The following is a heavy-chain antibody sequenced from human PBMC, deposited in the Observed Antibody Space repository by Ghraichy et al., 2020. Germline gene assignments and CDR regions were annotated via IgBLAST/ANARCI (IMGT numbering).Heavy chain of an antibody. Sequence: GGSLRLSCTASGFTFADYAVSWVRQAPGKGLEWVGFIRTKTYGGTTEYAASVKGRFTISRDDSKSIAYLQMNSLKTEDTAVYYCTRDYYDSSGYSAYYYYGMDVWGQGTTVTVSS. CDR3: TRDYYDSSGYSAYYYYGMDV. J-gene: IGHJ6*02. D-gene: IGHD3-22*01. CDR2: IRTKTYGGTT. V-gene: IGHV3-49*04. CDR1: GFTFADYA.